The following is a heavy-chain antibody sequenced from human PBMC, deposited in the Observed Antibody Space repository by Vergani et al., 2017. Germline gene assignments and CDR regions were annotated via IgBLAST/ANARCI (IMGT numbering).Heavy chain of an antibody. V-gene: IGHV1-69*13. Sequence: QVQLVQSGAEVKKPGSSVKVSCKASGGTFSSYAISRVRQAPGQGLEWMGRIIPIFGTANYAQKFQGRVTITADESTSTAYMELSSLRSEDTAVYYCARDRGGGSTATNWFDPWGQGTLVTVSP. J-gene: IGHJ5*02. CDR3: ARDRGGGSTATNWFDP. CDR1: GGTFSSYA. CDR2: IIPIFGTA. D-gene: IGHD1-26*01.